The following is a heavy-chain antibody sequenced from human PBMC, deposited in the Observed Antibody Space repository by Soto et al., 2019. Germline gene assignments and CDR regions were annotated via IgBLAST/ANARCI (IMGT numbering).Heavy chain of an antibody. J-gene: IGHJ6*02. CDR2: INPNSGGT. V-gene: IGHV1-2*02. D-gene: IGHD3-3*01. CDR3: ATGGFLEWLLLEYYGMDV. Sequence: ASVKVSCKASGYTFTGYYMHWVRQAPGQGLEWMGWINPNSGGTNYAQKFQGRVTMTRDTSISTAYMELSRLRSDDTAVYYCATGGFLEWLLLEYYGMDVWGQGTTVTVSS. CDR1: GYTFTGYY.